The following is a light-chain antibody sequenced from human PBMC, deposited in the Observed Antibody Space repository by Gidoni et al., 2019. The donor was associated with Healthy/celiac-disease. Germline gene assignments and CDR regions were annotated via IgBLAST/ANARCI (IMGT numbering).Light chain of an antibody. Sequence: QSVLTQPPSVSGAPWQRVTISCTGSSSNIGAGYDVHWYQQLPGTAPKLLIYGNSNRPSGVPDRFSGSKSGTSASLAITGLQAEDEADYYCQSYDSSLSNWVFGGGTKLTVL. V-gene: IGLV1-40*01. CDR3: QSYDSSLSNWV. CDR2: GNS. CDR1: SSNIGAGYD. J-gene: IGLJ3*02.